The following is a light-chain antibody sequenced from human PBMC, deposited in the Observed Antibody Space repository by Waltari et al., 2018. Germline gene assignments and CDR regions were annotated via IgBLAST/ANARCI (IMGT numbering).Light chain of an antibody. CDR2: DVD. Sequence: QSALTPPASVSGSPGQSIPISCTGTSSDVGGYKFVSWYQQHPGKAPKFLIFDVDRRPSGISNRFSGSKSGNTASLTISGLQPEDEADYYCVSYTTTGTRVFGGGTKLTVL. CDR1: SSDVGGYKF. J-gene: IGLJ3*02. V-gene: IGLV2-14*03. CDR3: VSYTTTGTRV.